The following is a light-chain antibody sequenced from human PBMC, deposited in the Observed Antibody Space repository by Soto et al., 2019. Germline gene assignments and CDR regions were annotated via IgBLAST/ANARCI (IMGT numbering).Light chain of an antibody. CDR3: SSYVDTFSVI. Sequence: QSALTQPPSASGSLGQSVTISCTGTSGDVGHYNYVSWYQQQPGKAPKLMIYEVTKRPSGVPDRFSGSKSGNTASLTVSGLQAEDEADYFCSSYVDTFSVIFGGGTKLIVL. CDR2: EVT. J-gene: IGLJ2*01. V-gene: IGLV2-8*01. CDR1: SGDVGHYNY.